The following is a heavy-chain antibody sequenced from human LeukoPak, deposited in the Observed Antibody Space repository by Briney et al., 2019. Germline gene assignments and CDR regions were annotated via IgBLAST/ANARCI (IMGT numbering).Heavy chain of an antibody. Sequence: SQTLSLTCTVSGGSISSGSYYWSWIRQPAGKGLEWIGRIYTSGSTNYNPSLKSRVTISVDTSKNQFSLKLSSVTAADTAVYYCARHSATFFTYYFDYWGQGTLVTVSS. CDR1: GGSISSGSYY. V-gene: IGHV4-61*02. J-gene: IGHJ4*02. CDR2: IYTSGST. D-gene: IGHD3-16*01. CDR3: ARHSATFFTYYFDY.